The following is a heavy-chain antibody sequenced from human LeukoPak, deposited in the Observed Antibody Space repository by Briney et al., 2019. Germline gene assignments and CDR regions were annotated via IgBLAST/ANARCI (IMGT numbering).Heavy chain of an antibody. CDR3: ARGIEYSSSSGDVTDAFDF. D-gene: IGHD6-6*01. CDR1: GYTFTSYG. CDR2: ISAYNGNT. V-gene: IGHV1-18*01. Sequence: GASVKVSCKASGYTFTSYGISWVRQAPGQGLEWMGWISAYNGNTNYAQKLQGRVTMTTDTSTSTAYMELRSLRSDDTAVYYCARGIEYSSSSGDVTDAFDFWGQGTMVTVSS. J-gene: IGHJ3*01.